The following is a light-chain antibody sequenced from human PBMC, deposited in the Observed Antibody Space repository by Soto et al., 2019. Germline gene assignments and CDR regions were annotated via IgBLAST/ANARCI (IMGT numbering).Light chain of an antibody. J-gene: IGLJ3*02. CDR3: VLLCSGEGV. V-gene: IGLV7-43*01. CDR1: TGAVTSDYY. Sequence: QTVVTQEPSLTVSPGGTVTLTCARTTGAVTSDYYPNWYQRKPGQALRTLIYRTNNKHSWTPARFSGSLLGGKAALTLSGVEAEDEADYYCVLLCSGEGVFGGGTKVTVL. CDR2: RTN.